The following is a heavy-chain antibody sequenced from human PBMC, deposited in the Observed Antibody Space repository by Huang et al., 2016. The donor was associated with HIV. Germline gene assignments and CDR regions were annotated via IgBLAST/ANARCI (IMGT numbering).Heavy chain of an antibody. D-gene: IGHD6-6*01. J-gene: IGHJ4*02. CDR2: INPKRGGT. V-gene: IGHV1-2*02. CDR3: ARDWSFGSSTSPAD. CDR1: GYTFTASN. Sequence: QVKLVQSGAEVKNPGASVRVSCKASGYTFTASNIHWVRQAPGQGLEWMVWINPKRGGTLYAQRSQGRVTMTRDTTISTFHMYLRRIQSDDTAVYFCARDWSFGSSTSPADWGQGTLVTVSS.